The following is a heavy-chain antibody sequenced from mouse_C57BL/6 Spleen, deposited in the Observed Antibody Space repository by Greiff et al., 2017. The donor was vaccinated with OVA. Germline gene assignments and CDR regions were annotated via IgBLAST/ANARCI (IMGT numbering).Heavy chain of an antibody. D-gene: IGHD3-2*02. CDR3: ARWSQTAQRFAY. CDR1: GYTFTDYN. V-gene: IGHV1-22*01. J-gene: IGHJ3*01. Sequence: VQLQQSGPELVKPGASVKMSCKASGYTFTDYNMHWVKQSHGKSLEWIGYINPNNGGTSYNQKFKGKATLTVNKSSSTAYLELRSLTSEDSAVYYCARWSQTAQRFAYWGQGTLVTVSA. CDR2: INPNNGGT.